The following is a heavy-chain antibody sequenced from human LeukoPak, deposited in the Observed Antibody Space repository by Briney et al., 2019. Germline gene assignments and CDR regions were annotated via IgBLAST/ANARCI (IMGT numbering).Heavy chain of an antibody. CDR2: INHSGST. Sequence: SETLSLTCAVYGGSFIGYYWSWIRQPPGKGLEWIGEINHSGSTNYNPSLKSRVTISVDTSKNQFSLKLSSVTAADTAVYYCASTQKYCSSTSCHYSWGQGTLVTVSS. V-gene: IGHV4-34*01. J-gene: IGHJ4*02. CDR3: ASTQKYCSSTSCHYS. CDR1: GGSFIGYY. D-gene: IGHD2-2*01.